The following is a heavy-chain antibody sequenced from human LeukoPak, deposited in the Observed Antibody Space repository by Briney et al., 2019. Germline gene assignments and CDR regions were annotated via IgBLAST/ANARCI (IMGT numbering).Heavy chain of an antibody. D-gene: IGHD3-22*01. CDR1: GFIFNNYG. J-gene: IGHJ5*02. CDR2: ISNDGGGT. Sequence: SXRLXCAASGFIFNNYGLIWVRQAPGKGLEWVSAISNDGGGTNYADFVKGRFTISRDNSKNTLFLQMNSLRAEDTALYYCAKGSSGYFVDLWGQGTLVT. V-gene: IGHV3-23*01. CDR3: AKGSSGYFVDL.